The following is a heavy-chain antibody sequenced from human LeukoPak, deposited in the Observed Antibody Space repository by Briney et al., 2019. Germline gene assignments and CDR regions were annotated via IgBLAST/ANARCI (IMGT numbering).Heavy chain of an antibody. D-gene: IGHD1-26*01. CDR2: ISYDGSNK. Sequence: PGGSLRLSCAASGFTFSRYAMHWVRQAPGKGLEWVAVISYDGSNKYYADSVKGRFTISRDNSKNTLYLQMNSLRAEDTAVYYCARGLVGATSPYFDYWGQGTLVTGSS. J-gene: IGHJ4*02. CDR1: GFTFSRYA. V-gene: IGHV3-30-3*01. CDR3: ARGLVGATSPYFDY.